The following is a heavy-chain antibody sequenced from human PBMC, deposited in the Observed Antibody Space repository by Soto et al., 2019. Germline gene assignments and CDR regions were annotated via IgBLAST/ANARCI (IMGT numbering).Heavy chain of an antibody. CDR1: SGSISSNNW. D-gene: IGHD6-19*01. CDR2: IYHSGST. V-gene: IGHV4-4*02. CDR3: ARDRGTGYSSGWYDY. Sequence: PSETLSITCAVSSGSISSNNWWSWVRQPPGKGLEWIGEIYHSGSTNYNPSLKSRVTISVDKSKNQFSLNLSSVTAADTAVYYCARDRGTGYSSGWYDYWGQGTLVTVSS. J-gene: IGHJ4*02.